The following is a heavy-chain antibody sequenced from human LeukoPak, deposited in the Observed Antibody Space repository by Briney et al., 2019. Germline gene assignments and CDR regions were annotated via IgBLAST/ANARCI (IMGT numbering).Heavy chain of an antibody. CDR1: GGSISSYY. V-gene: IGHV4-59*01. D-gene: IGHD3-3*01. Sequence: SETLSLTCTVSGGSISSYYWSWIRQPPGKGLEWIGYIYYSGSTNYNPSLKSRVTISVDTSKYQFSLKLSSVTAADTAVYYCARDSIVYDFWSGYQNWFDPWGQGTLVTVSS. CDR3: ARDSIVYDFWSGYQNWFDP. J-gene: IGHJ5*02. CDR2: IYYSGST.